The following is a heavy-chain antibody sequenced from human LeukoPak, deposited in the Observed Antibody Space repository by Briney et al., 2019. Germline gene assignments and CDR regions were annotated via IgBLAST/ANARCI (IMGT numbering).Heavy chain of an antibody. V-gene: IGHV1-8*03. CDR3: ARTTYNWNYNYYYYMDV. CDR2: MNPNSGNT. CDR1: GYTFTSYD. J-gene: IGHJ6*03. Sequence: ASVKVSCKASGYTFTSYDINWVRQATGQGLEWMGWMNPNSGNTGYAQKFQGRVTITRNTSISTAYMELSSLRSEDTAVYYCARTTYNWNYNYYYYMDVWGKGTTVTVSS. D-gene: IGHD1-20*01.